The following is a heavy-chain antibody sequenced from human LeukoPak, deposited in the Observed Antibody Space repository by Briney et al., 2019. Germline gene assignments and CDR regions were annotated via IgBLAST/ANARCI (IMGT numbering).Heavy chain of an antibody. J-gene: IGHJ2*01. CDR3: ARGGWDTAMDRRRYFDL. V-gene: IGHV4-34*01. CDR1: GGSFSGYY. Sequence: SETLSLTCAVYGGSFSGYYWSWIRQPPGKGLEWIGEINHSGSTNYNPSLKSRVTISVDTSKNQFSLKLSSVTAADTAVYYCARGGWDTAMDRRRYFDLWGRDTLVTVSS. CDR2: INHSGST. D-gene: IGHD5-18*01.